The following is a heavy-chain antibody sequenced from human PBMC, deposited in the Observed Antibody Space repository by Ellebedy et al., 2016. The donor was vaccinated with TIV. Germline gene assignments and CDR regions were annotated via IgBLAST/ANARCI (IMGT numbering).Heavy chain of an antibody. CDR2: IRSSGGTT. Sequence: GGSLRLXXSASGFTFSDYSMLWVRQAPGKGLEYVSAIRSSGGTTYSADSVKGRFTISRDNSKNTLYLQMSSLRAEDTAVYYCAKDQVTMVRGNFGMDVWGLGTTVTVSS. J-gene: IGHJ6*02. V-gene: IGHV3-64D*06. D-gene: IGHD3-10*01. CDR3: AKDQVTMVRGNFGMDV. CDR1: GFTFSDYS.